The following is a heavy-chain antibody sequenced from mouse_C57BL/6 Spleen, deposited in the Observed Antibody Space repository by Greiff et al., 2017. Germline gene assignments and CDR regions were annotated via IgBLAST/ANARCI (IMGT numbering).Heavy chain of an antibody. V-gene: IGHV5-9-1*02. J-gene: IGHJ4*01. D-gene: IGHD2-4*01. Sequence: DVMLVESGEGLVKPGGSLKLSCAASGFTFSSYAMSWVRQTPEKRLEWVAYISSGGDYIYYADTVKGRFTISRDNARNTLYLQMSSLKSEDTAMYYCTRVILLGDYDDPYAMDYWGQGTSVTVSS. CDR2: ISSGGDYI. CDR1: GFTFSSYA. CDR3: TRVILLGDYDDPYAMDY.